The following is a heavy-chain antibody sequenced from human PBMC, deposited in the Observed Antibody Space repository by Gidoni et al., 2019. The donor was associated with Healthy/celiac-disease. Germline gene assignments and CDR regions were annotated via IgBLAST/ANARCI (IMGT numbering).Heavy chain of an antibody. J-gene: IGHJ6*02. V-gene: IGHV3-30*18. CDR3: AKDRRVLRLLEWFEFYGMDV. D-gene: IGHD3-3*01. CDR2: ISDDGSNK. Sequence: QVQLVESGGGVVQTGRSLRLSCAASGFTFSSYGMHWVRQAPGKGLGGVAVISDDGSNKYYADSVKGRFTISRDNSKNTLYLQMNSLRAEDTAVYYCAKDRRVLRLLEWFEFYGMDVWGQGTTVTVSS. CDR1: GFTFSSYG.